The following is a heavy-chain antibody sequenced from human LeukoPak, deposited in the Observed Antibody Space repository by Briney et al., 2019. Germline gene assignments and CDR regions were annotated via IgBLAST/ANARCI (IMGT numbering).Heavy chain of an antibody. Sequence: SETLSLTCIVSGGSISSSSYYWGWIRQPPGKGLEWIGSIYYSGSTYYNPSVKSRVTISVDTSKNQFSLKLSSVTAADTAVYYCARNIRGGYDFWSGSKPYYFDYWGQGTLVTVSS. J-gene: IGHJ4*02. CDR3: ARNIRGGYDFWSGSKPYYFDY. V-gene: IGHV4-39*07. CDR2: IYYSGST. D-gene: IGHD3-3*01. CDR1: GGSISSSSYY.